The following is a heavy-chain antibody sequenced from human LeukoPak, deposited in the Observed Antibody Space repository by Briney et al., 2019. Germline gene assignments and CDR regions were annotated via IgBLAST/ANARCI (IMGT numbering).Heavy chain of an antibody. CDR3: ARETEAAGTHIGAFDI. V-gene: IGHV7-4-1*02. CDR1: GYTFTSYA. Sequence: ASVKVSCKASGYTFTSYAMNWVRQAPGQGLEWMGWINTNTGNPTYSQGFTGRFVFSLDTSVSAAYLQISSLKAEDTAVYYCARETEAAGTHIGAFDIWGQGTMVTVSS. J-gene: IGHJ3*02. D-gene: IGHD6-13*01. CDR2: INTNTGNP.